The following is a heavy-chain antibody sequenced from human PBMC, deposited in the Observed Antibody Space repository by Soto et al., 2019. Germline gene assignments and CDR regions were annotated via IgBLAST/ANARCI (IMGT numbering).Heavy chain of an antibody. D-gene: IGHD6-13*01. V-gene: IGHV1-18*01. J-gene: IGHJ6*02. CDR2: ISAYNGNT. CDR1: GYTFTSYG. CDR3: ARDRIAAAAPHYYGMDV. Sequence: QVQLVQSGAEVKKPGASVKVSCKASGYTFTSYGISWVRQARGQGLEWMGWISAYNGNTNYAQKLQGRVTMTTDTSTSTAYMELRSLRSDDTAVYYCARDRIAAAAPHYYGMDVWGQGTTVTVSS.